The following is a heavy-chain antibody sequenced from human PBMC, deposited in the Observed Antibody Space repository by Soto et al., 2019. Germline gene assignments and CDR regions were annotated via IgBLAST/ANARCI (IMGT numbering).Heavy chain of an antibody. CDR3: ARDFLYCSSTSCCTFDP. V-gene: IGHV4-4*07. CDR2: IYTSGST. Sequence: SETLSLTFTVSGGSISSYYWSWIRQPAGKGLEWIGRIYTSGSTNYNPSLKSRVTMSVDTSKNQFSLKLSSVTAADTAVYYCARDFLYCSSTSCCTFDPWGQGTLVTVSS. CDR1: GGSISSYY. D-gene: IGHD2-2*02. J-gene: IGHJ5*02.